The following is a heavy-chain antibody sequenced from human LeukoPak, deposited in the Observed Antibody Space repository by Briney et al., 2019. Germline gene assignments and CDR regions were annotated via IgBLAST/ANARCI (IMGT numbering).Heavy chain of an antibody. Sequence: SETLSLTCTVSGDSISSNYWSWIRQPPGKGLEWIGYIHSSGNTNYNPSLNSRVTISVDTSKNQFSLNLSSVTAADTAVYYCARGGSIVGATAYWGQGTLVTVSS. D-gene: IGHD1-26*01. J-gene: IGHJ4*02. CDR1: GDSISSNY. CDR2: IHSSGNT. CDR3: ARGGSIVGATAY. V-gene: IGHV4-59*01.